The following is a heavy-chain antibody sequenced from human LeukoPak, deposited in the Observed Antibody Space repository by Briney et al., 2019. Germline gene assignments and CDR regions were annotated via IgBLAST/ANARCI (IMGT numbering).Heavy chain of an antibody. J-gene: IGHJ5*02. CDR2: INHSGST. CDR3: ASVESGYCSSTSCYTWAKKGGWFDP. Sequence: KASETLSLTCAVYGGSFSGYYWSWIRQPSGKGLEWIGEINHSGSTNYNPSLKSRVTISVDTSKNQFSLKLSSVTAADTAVYYCASVESGYCSSTSCYTWAKKGGWFDPWGQGTLVTVSS. V-gene: IGHV4-34*01. CDR1: GGSFSGYY. D-gene: IGHD2-2*02.